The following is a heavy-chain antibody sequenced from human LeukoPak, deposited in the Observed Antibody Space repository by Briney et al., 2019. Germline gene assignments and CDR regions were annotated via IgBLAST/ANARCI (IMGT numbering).Heavy chain of an antibody. V-gene: IGHV4-61*02. Sequence: PSQTLSLTCTVSGGSISSGSYYWSWIRQPAGKGLEWIGRIYTSGSTNYNPSLKSRVTISVDTSKNQFSLKLSSVTAADTAVYYCARGGRADDYWGQGTLVTVSS. J-gene: IGHJ4*02. CDR3: ARGGRADDY. D-gene: IGHD3-16*01. CDR2: IYTSGST. CDR1: GGSISSGSYY.